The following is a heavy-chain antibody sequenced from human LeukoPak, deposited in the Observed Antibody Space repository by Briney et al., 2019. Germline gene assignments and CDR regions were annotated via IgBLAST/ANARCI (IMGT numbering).Heavy chain of an antibody. Sequence: GGSLRLSCAASGFTFSSYGMHWVRQAPGKGLEWVAVISYDGSNKYYADSVKGRFTISRDNSKNTLYLQMNSLRAEDTAVYYCARDRVTMVRGVIITKGYYYMDVWGKGTTVTVSS. V-gene: IGHV3-30*03. CDR2: ISYDGSNK. D-gene: IGHD3-10*01. CDR3: ARDRVTMVRGVIITKGYYYMDV. CDR1: GFTFSSYG. J-gene: IGHJ6*03.